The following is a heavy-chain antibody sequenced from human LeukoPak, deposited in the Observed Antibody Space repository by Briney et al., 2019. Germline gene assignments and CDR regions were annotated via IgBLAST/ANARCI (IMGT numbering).Heavy chain of an antibody. CDR1: GFTFSSYW. Sequence: GGSLRLSCAASGFTFSSYWMSWVRQAPGKGLEWVANIKQDGSEKYYVDSVKGRFTISRDNAKNSLYLQMNSLGPEDTAVYYCARDPYSGNYGNYYYYYMDVWGKGTTVTISS. CDR2: IKQDGSEK. D-gene: IGHD1-26*01. CDR3: ARDPYSGNYGNYYYYYMDV. J-gene: IGHJ6*03. V-gene: IGHV3-7*01.